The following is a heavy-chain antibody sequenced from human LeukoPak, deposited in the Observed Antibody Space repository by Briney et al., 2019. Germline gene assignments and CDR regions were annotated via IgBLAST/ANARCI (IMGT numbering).Heavy chain of an antibody. CDR3: ARTGLGELSFRIGLDY. V-gene: IGHV3-21*01. CDR1: GFTFSSYS. J-gene: IGHJ4*02. CDR2: ISSSSYI. Sequence: GGSLRLSCAASGFTFSSYSMNWVRQAPGKGLEWVSSISSSSYIYYADSVKGRFTISRDNAKNSLYLQMNSLRAEDTAVYYCARTGLGELSFRIGLDYWSQGTLVIVSS. D-gene: IGHD3-16*02.